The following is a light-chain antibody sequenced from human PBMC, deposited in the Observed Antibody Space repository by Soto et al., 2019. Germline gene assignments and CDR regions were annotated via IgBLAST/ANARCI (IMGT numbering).Light chain of an antibody. CDR3: QQYGSSGT. CDR1: QSVISTH. CDR2: DTS. J-gene: IGKJ1*01. Sequence: EIVLTQSPGTLSLSPGERATLSCRASQSVISTHLAWYQQKPGLAPRLLIYDTSSRASGIPDRFSGSGSGTDFTLTISRLEPEDFAVYYCQQYGSSGTFGQGTKVEIK. V-gene: IGKV3-20*01.